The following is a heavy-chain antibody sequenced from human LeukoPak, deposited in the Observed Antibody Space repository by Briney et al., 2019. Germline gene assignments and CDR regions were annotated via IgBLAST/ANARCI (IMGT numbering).Heavy chain of an antibody. D-gene: IGHD2-15*01. CDR3: TKSLDCSRATCDA. Sequence: GGSLRLSCAASGFTFSNAWMSWVRQAPGKGLEWVGRIRSKANGGTTDYAAPVKGRFTISRDDSENTLYLQMSNLNTEDTAVYYCTKSLDCSRATCDAWGQGTLVTASA. J-gene: IGHJ5*02. CDR1: GFTFSNAW. V-gene: IGHV3-15*01. CDR2: IRSKANGGTT.